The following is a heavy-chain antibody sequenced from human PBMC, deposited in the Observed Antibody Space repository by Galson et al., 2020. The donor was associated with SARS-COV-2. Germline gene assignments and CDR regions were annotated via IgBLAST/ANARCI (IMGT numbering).Heavy chain of an antibody. CDR1: GFTFSSYS. V-gene: IGHV3-21*01. J-gene: IGHJ6*02. CDR3: AREGVDYGNYLRYYYGMDV. CDR2: ISSSSSYI. Sequence: GESLKISCAASGFTFSSYSMNWVRQAPGKGLEWVSSISSSSSYIYYADSVQGRFTISRDNAKNSLYLQMNSLRAEDTAVYYCAREGVDYGNYLRYYYGMDVWGQGTTVTVSS. D-gene: IGHD4-17*01.